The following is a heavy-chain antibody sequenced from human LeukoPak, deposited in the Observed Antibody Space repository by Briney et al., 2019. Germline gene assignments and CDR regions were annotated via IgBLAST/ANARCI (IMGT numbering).Heavy chain of an antibody. CDR1: GFTFSDHY. CDR3: ARSSYFSMVRGGVLCGFDY. CDR2: SRNKADGYII. D-gene: IGHD3-10*01. Sequence: GGSLRLSCAASGFTFSDHYFDWVRQAPGKGLEWVGRSRNKADGYIIEYAASVKGRFTISRDDSKNSLYLQMNSLKTEDTAVYYCARSSYFSMVRGGVLCGFDYWGQGTLVTVSS. J-gene: IGHJ4*02. V-gene: IGHV3-72*01.